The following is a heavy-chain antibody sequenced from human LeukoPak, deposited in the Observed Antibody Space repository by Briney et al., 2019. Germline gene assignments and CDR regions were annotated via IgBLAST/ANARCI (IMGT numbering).Heavy chain of an antibody. V-gene: IGHV4-30-2*01. CDR3: ARFSKYCSSTSCYSDY. CDR2: IYHSGST. CDR1: GGSISSGGYY. J-gene: IGHJ4*02. D-gene: IGHD2-2*01. Sequence: PSQTLSLTCTVSGGSISSGGYYWSWIRQPPGKGLEWIGYIYHSGSTYYNPSLKSRVTISVDRSKNQFSLKLSSMTAADTAVYYCARFSKYCSSTSCYSDYWGQGTLVTVSS.